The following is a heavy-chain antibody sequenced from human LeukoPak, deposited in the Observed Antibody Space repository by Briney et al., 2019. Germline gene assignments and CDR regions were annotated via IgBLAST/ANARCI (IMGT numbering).Heavy chain of an antibody. Sequence: GSSVTVTCKASGGTLSRYAISWVRQAPGQGVEWMGGIIPIFGTANYAQRFQGRVTITADKSTSTDYIELGSVSSADTDGYYSVRGDGLAGLWGQGALVTVSS. D-gene: IGHD5-24*01. CDR3: VRGDGLAGL. V-gene: IGHV1-69*06. CDR2: IIPIFGTA. J-gene: IGHJ4*02. CDR1: GGTLSRYA.